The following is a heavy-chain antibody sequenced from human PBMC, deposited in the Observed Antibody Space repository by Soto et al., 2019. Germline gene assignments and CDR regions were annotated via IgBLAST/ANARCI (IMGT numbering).Heavy chain of an antibody. Sequence: GGSLRLSCTVSGFTLSSCEMNWVRQAPGKGLEWVSYINAAGVTIYADSVKGRFTISRDNAQNSLFLQMNSLRAKDTALYYCARDKGDQVAYGMDVWGQGTTVTVSS. CDR2: INAAGVT. CDR3: ARDKGDQVAYGMDV. CDR1: GFTLSSCE. V-gene: IGHV3-48*03. D-gene: IGHD3-16*01. J-gene: IGHJ6*02.